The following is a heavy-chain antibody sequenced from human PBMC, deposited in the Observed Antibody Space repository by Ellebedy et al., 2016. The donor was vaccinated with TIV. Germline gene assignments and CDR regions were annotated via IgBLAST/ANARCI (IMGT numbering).Heavy chain of an antibody. V-gene: IGHV1-69*10. CDR3: ARSAPYSSSRHDAFDI. J-gene: IGHJ3*02. CDR2: IIPILGIA. D-gene: IGHD6-13*01. CDR1: GGTFSSYA. Sequence: ASVKVSCKASGGTFSSYAISWVRQAPGQGLEWMGGIIPILGIANYAQKFQGRVTITADKSTSTAYMELSSLRSEDTAVYYCARSAPYSSSRHDAFDIWGQGTMVTVSS.